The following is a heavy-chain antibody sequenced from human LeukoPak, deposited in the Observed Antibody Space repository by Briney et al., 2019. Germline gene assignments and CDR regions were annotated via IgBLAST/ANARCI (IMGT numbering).Heavy chain of an antibody. J-gene: IGHJ4*02. CDR3: VRRDSGWNYFDY. D-gene: IGHD5-12*01. Sequence: SETLSLPCAVSGGSINSHYWGWIRQPPGKGLQWIGDIYYTGKNNYNPSLKSRVTISLDTSKDHLSLNLTSVLAADTAIYYCVRRDSGWNYFDYWGQGILVTVSS. CDR1: GGSINSHY. CDR2: IYYTGKN. V-gene: IGHV4-59*08.